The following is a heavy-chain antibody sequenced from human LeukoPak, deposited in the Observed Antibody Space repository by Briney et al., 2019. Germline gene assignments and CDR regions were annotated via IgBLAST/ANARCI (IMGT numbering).Heavy chain of an antibody. V-gene: IGHV4-34*01. CDR1: GGSFSGYY. CDR3: ARGRKLDY. CDR2: INHSGST. Sequence: PSETLSLTCAVYGGSFSGYYWSWIRRPPGKGLEWIGEINHSGSTNYNPSLKSRVTISVDTSKNQLSLKLSSVTAADTAVYYCARGRKLDYWGQGTLVTVSS. J-gene: IGHJ4*02.